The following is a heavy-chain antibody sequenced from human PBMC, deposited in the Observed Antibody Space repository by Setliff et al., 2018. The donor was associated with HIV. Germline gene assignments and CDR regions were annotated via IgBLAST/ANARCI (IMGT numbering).Heavy chain of an antibody. CDR3: ARVGLKHYYYGMDV. D-gene: IGHD3-3*01. Sequence: ASVKVSCKASGYTFTSYAMHWVRQAPGQRLEWMGWINAGNGNTKYSQKFQGRVTITRDTSASTAYMELSSLRSEDTAVYYCARVGLKHYYYGMDVWVPETLLVTVSS. CDR1: GYTFTSYA. V-gene: IGHV1-3*01. CDR2: INAGNGNT. J-gene: IGHJ6*02.